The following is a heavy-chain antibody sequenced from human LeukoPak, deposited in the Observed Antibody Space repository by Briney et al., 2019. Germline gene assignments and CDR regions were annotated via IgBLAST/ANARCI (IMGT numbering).Heavy chain of an antibody. D-gene: IGHD6-6*01. CDR2: ISGSGGST. J-gene: IGHJ4*02. CDR3: AKDLKGIAARAFDY. CDR1: GFTFSNYA. V-gene: IGHV3-23*01. Sequence: GGSLRLSCAASGFTFSNYAMHWVRQAPGKGLEWVSAISGSGGSTYYADSVKGRFTISRDNSKNTLYLQMNSLRAEDTAVYYCAKDLKGIAARAFDYWGQGTLVTVSS.